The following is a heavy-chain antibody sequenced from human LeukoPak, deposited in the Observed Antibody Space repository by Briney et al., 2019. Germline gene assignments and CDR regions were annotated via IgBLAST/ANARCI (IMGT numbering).Heavy chain of an antibody. V-gene: IGHV3-23*01. CDR1: GFTFSSYA. J-gene: IGHJ4*02. CDR3: AKDRTLSSPYYDFCSGYYKDYYFGY. Sequence: GGSLRLSCAASGFTFSSYAMSWVRQAPGKGLEWVSAISGGGGSTYYADSVKGRLTISRDNSKNTLYLQINSLRAEDTAVYYCAKDRTLSSPYYDFCSGYYKDYYFGYWGQGTLVTVSS. D-gene: IGHD3-3*01. CDR2: ISGGGGST.